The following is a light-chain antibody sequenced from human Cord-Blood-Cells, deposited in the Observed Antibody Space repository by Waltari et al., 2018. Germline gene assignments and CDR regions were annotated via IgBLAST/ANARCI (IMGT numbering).Light chain of an antibody. CDR3: KQSNRPPIYT. V-gene: IGKV1-39*01. CDR1: QSISSY. J-gene: IGKJ2*01. Sequence: DIQMTQSPSSLSASVGDRVTITCRASQSISSYLNWYQQKPGKAPKPLIYAASSLQSGVPPRFSGRGSGTDYTLTISSRKPEDFELFYFKQSNRPPIYTFGRGTKLEIK. CDR2: AAS.